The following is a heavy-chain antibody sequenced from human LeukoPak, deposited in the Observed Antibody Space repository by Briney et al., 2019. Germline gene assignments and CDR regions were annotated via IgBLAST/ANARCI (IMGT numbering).Heavy chain of an antibody. CDR3: SRGAPTIAMTGTGLDY. D-gene: IGHD6-19*01. CDR2: VNPNSGGT. V-gene: IGHV1-2*02. CDR1: GYTFSDYY. Sequence: ASVKVSCKASGYTFSDYYMHWVGQAPGQGLEWMGWVNPNSGGTNYAQKFQGRFTMTRDTSINTAYMEVSGLRSDDTAVYYCSRGAPTIAMTGTGLDYWGQGTLVAVSS. J-gene: IGHJ4*02.